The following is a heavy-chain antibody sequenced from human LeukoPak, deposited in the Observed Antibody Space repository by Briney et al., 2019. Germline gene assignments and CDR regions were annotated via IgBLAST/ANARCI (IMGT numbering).Heavy chain of an antibody. CDR1: GYTFTGYY. Sequence: GASVKVSCKASGYTFTGYYMHWVRQAPGQGLEWMGWINPNSGGTNYAQKFQGRVTMTRDTSISTAYMELSRLRSDDTAVYYCARTGARIQFRFDPWGQGTLVTVSS. V-gene: IGHV1-2*02. CDR2: INPNSGGT. CDR3: ARTGARIQFRFDP. D-gene: IGHD3-10*01. J-gene: IGHJ5*02.